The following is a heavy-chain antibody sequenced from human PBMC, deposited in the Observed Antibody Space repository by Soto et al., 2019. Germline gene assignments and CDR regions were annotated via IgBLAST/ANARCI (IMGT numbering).Heavy chain of an antibody. V-gene: IGHV3-30-3*01. D-gene: IGHD5-18*01. CDR3: ARDPLWGTAMVLWYFDL. J-gene: IGHJ2*01. CDR2: ISYDGSNK. Sequence: QVQLVESGGGVVQPGRSLRLSCAASGFTFSSYAMHWVRQAPGKGLEWVAVISYDGSNKYYADSVKGRFTISRDNSKNTLYLQMNSLRAEDTAVHYCARDPLWGTAMVLWYFDLWGRGTLVTVSS. CDR1: GFTFSSYA.